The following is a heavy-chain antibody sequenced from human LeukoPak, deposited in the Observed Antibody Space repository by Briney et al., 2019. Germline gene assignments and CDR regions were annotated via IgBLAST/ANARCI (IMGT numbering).Heavy chain of an antibody. CDR1: GFTFDDYA. CDR3: AKDSTPNYYDGSAPGPHFHH. CDR2: ISWESGSI. V-gene: IGHV3-9*01. Sequence: PAGSLRLSCAASGFTFDDYAMHWVRQVPGKGLQWVSGISWESGSIGYADSVKGRFTISRDNAKNSLYLEMNSLRPEDTALYYSAKDSTPNYYDGSAPGPHFHHRGQGTLVTVSS. D-gene: IGHD3-22*01. J-gene: IGHJ1*01.